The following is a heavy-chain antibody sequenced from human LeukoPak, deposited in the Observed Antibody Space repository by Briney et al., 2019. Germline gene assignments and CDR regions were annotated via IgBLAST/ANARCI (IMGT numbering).Heavy chain of an antibody. D-gene: IGHD5-12*01. J-gene: IGHJ4*02. CDR2: ISWNSGSI. CDR1: GFTFDDYT. Sequence: PGGSLRLSCAASGFTFDDYTMHWVRHARGKGVEWVSGISWNSGSIVYADSVKGRFTISRDNAKNSLYLQMNSLRAEDTAVYYCARDQYSGYENFFDYWGQGTLVTVSS. CDR3: ARDQYSGYENFFDY. V-gene: IGHV3-9*01.